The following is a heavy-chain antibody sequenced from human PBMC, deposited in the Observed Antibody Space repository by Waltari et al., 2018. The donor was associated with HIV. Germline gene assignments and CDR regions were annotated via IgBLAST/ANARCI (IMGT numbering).Heavy chain of an antibody. CDR2: IYYSGST. V-gene: IGHV4-39*01. CDR1: GGSISSSSYY. Sequence: QLQLQESGPGLVKPSETLSLTCTVSGGSISSSSYYWGWIRQPPGKGLEWIGSIYYSGSTYYNPSLKSRVTISVDTSKNQFSLKLSSVTAADMAVYYCASRYYYDSSGLLYWGQGTLVTVSS. J-gene: IGHJ4*02. D-gene: IGHD3-22*01. CDR3: ASRYYYDSSGLLY.